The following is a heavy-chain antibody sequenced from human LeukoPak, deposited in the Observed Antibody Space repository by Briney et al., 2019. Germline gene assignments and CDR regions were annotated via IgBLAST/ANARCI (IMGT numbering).Heavy chain of an antibody. Sequence: PSETLSLTCTVSGGSISSSSYCWGWIRQPPGKGLEWIGSIYYSGSNYYNPSLKSLVTISVDTTKNQFPLMLSSATAAAAVVYYCVRGEALDYCYYYMHVGGKASTVT. D-gene: IGHD1-26*01. CDR2: IYYSGSN. CDR1: GGSISSSSYC. V-gene: IGHV4-39*06. CDR3: VRGEALDYCYYYMHV. J-gene: IGHJ6*03.